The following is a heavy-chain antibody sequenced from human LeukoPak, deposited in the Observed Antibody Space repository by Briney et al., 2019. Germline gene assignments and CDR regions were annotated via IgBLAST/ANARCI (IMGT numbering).Heavy chain of an antibody. CDR1: GYTFTNYY. Sequence: ASVKVSCKASGYTFTNYYLHWVRQGPGQGLEWMGIINPNDGSTSYGQKIQGRVTMTRDTSTSTVYMDVSSLRSEDTAVYYCARDLPRGPANYWGQGTLVTVSS. V-gene: IGHV1-46*01. CDR2: INPNDGST. J-gene: IGHJ4*02. D-gene: IGHD2-2*01. CDR3: ARDLPRGPANY.